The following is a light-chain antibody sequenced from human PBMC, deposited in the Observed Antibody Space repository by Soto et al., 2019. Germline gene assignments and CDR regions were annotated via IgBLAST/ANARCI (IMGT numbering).Light chain of an antibody. CDR2: GAS. CDR3: QQYGSSPPFT. CDR1: QSITSTY. Sequence: EIVLTQSPGTLSLSPGERATLSCRVSQSITSTYLAWYQQKPGQAPRLLIYGASSRASAIPDRFSGSGSGTDFTLTISRLEPEDFAVYYCQQYGSSPPFTFGPGTKVDIK. V-gene: IGKV3-20*01. J-gene: IGKJ3*01.